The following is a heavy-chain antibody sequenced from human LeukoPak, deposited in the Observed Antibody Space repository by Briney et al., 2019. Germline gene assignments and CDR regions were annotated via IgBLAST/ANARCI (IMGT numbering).Heavy chain of an antibody. CDR1: GGSISSSSYY. V-gene: IGHV4-39*01. D-gene: IGHD5-18*01. J-gene: IGHJ3*02. Sequence: SETLSLTCTVSGGSISSSSYYWGWIRQPPGKGLEWIGSIYYSGSTYYNPSLKSRVTISVDTSKNQFSLKLSSVAAADTAVYYCARPAGYSYGQSAFDIWGQGTMVTVSS. CDR2: IYYSGST. CDR3: ARPAGYSYGQSAFDI.